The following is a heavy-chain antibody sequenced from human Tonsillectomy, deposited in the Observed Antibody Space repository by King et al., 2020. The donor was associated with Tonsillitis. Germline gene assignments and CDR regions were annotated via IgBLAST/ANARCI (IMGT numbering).Heavy chain of an antibody. V-gene: IGHV5-51*01. CDR2: IYPGDSDT. J-gene: IGHJ6*02. CDR3: ARLGTVTKDYYYYGMDV. Sequence: DVQLVESGAEVKKPGASLKISCKGSGYSFTTYWIGWVRQMPGKGLEWMGIIYPGDSDTRYSPSFQGQVTISADKSISAAYLQWRSLKASDTAMYYCARLGTVTKDYYYYGMDVWGQGTTVTVSS. CDR1: GYSFTTYW. D-gene: IGHD4-17*01.